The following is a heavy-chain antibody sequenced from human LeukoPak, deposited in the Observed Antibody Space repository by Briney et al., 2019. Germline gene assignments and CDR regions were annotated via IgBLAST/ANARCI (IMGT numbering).Heavy chain of an antibody. CDR1: GFTFSSYS. Sequence: GGSLRLSCAASGFTFSSYSMNWVRQAPGKGLEWVSSIISDGSYIYYADSVKGRFTISRDNAKNSLFLQMNRLRAEDTAVYYCARGSSVVPAPIPDYWGQGTLVTVSS. D-gene: IGHD2-15*01. CDR2: IISDGSYI. CDR3: ARGSSVVPAPIPDY. J-gene: IGHJ4*02. V-gene: IGHV3-21*01.